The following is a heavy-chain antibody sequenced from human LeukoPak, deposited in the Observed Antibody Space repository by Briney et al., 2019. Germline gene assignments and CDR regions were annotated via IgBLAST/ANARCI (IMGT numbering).Heavy chain of an antibody. Sequence: ASVTVSCKASGYTFTSYAMHWVRQAPGQRLEWMGWINAGNGNTKYSQKFQGRVTITRDTSASTAYMELSSLRSEDTAVYYCARGPSSNSQLWFLWNCLDYWGQGTLVTASS. CDR2: INAGNGNT. V-gene: IGHV1-3*01. D-gene: IGHD3-10*01. J-gene: IGHJ4*02. CDR3: ARGPSSNSQLWFLWNCLDY. CDR1: GYTFTSYA.